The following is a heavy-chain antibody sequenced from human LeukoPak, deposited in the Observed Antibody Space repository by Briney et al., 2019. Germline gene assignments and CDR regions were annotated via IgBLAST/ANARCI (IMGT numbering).Heavy chain of an antibody. CDR3: ARDQWLVTYYYYMDV. CDR1: GYTFINND. Sequence: GASVKVSCKASGYTFINNDINWVRQATGQGLEWMGWINPNSGGTNYAQKFQGRVTMTRDTSISTAYMELSRLRSDDTAVYYCARDQWLVTYYYYMDVWGKGTTVTVSS. V-gene: IGHV1-2*02. D-gene: IGHD6-19*01. J-gene: IGHJ6*03. CDR2: INPNSGGT.